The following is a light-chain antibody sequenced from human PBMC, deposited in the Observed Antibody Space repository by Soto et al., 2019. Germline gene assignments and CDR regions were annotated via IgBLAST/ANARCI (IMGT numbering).Light chain of an antibody. Sequence: QSALTQPASVSGSPGQSITISCTVTSSDVVAYKYVSWYQQHPGKAPKLMIYEVSNRPSGVSYRFSGSKSGNTASLTISGLQAEDEVDYYCSSYTTTNTYVFGTGTKLTVL. V-gene: IGLV2-14*01. CDR3: SSYTTTNTYV. J-gene: IGLJ1*01. CDR1: SSDVVAYKY. CDR2: EVS.